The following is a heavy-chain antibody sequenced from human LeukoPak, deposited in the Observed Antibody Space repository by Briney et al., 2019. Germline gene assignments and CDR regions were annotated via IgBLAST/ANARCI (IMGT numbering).Heavy chain of an antibody. CDR1: EFSVGSNY. CDR2: IYSGGST. V-gene: IGHV3-66*01. J-gene: IGHJ6*03. D-gene: IGHD3-16*01. CDR3: ARVGGGYFLDV. Sequence: GGSLRLSCAASEFSVGSNYMTWVRQAPGKGLEWVSLIYSGGSTYYADSVKGRFTISRDNSKNTLYLQMNSLRAEDTAVYYCARVGGGYFLDVWGKGTTVTVSS.